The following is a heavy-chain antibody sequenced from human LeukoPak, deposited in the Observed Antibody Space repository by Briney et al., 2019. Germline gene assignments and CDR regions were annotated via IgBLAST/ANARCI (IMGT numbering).Heavy chain of an antibody. CDR1: GFTFSSYW. J-gene: IGHJ6*03. Sequence: GSLRLSCAASGFTFSSYWMHWVRQAPGKGLEWVSVIYSGGSTFYSDSVKGRFTISRDNSKNTLYLQMNSLRAEDTAVYYCARGGLNTMVRGVIRYYYMDVWGKGTTVTISS. D-gene: IGHD3-10*01. CDR2: IYSGGST. CDR3: ARGGLNTMVRGVIRYYYMDV. V-gene: IGHV3-53*01.